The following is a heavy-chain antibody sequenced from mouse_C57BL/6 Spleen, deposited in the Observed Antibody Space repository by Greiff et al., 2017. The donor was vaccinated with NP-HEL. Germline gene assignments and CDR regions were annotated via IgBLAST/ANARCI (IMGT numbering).Heavy chain of an antibody. CDR1: GFTFSDYY. CDR2: INYDGSST. V-gene: IGHV5-16*01. J-gene: IGHJ1*03. D-gene: IGHD2-1*01. CDR3: ARDLNYGNYWYFDV. Sequence: EVMLVESEGGLVQPGSSMKLSCTASGFTFSDYYMAWVRQVPEKGLEWVANINYDGSSTYYLDSLKSRFIISRDNAKNILYLQMSSLKSEDTATDYCARDLNYGNYWYFDVWGTGTTVTVSS.